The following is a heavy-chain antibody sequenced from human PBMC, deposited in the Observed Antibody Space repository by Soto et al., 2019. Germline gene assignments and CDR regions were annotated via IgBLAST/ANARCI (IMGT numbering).Heavy chain of an antibody. CDR3: TRTTIGYYQAH. CDR1: GFTFSSNW. D-gene: IGHD1-26*01. V-gene: IGHV3-74*01. Sequence: GGSLRLSCAASGFTFSSNWMHWVRQAPGKRLVWVSRINSDGTTTNYADSVKGRFTISRDNAKNTLYLQMNSLRAEDTAVYYCTRTTIGYYQAHWGQGTLVTVSS. CDR2: INSDGTTT. J-gene: IGHJ4*02.